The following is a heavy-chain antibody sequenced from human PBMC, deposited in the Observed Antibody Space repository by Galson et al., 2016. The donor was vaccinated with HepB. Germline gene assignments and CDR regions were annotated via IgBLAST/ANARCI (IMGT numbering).Heavy chain of an antibody. Sequence: SLRLSCAASGFTFSSYGMHWVRQAPGKGLEWVAVIWYDGDNKYYADSVKGRFTISRDNSENTLYLQMNSLRAEDTAVYYCARAYCSSTSCYVGGVGYYGSDVWGQGSTVTVSS. D-gene: IGHD2-2*01. CDR3: ARAYCSSTSCYVGGVGYYGSDV. J-gene: IGHJ6*02. CDR1: GFTFSSYG. V-gene: IGHV3-33*01. CDR2: IWYDGDNK.